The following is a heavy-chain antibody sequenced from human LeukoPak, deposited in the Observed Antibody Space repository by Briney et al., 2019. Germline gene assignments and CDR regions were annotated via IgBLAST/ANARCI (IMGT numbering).Heavy chain of an antibody. V-gene: IGHV5-51*01. CDR3: ARVIAARRDYYYYYYMDV. CDR1: GYSFTSNW. Sequence: GESLKISCKVSGYSFTSNWIAWVRQMPGKGLEWMGIIYPGDSDTRYSPSFQGQVTISADKSISTAYLQWSSLKASDTAMYYCARVIAARRDYYYYYYMDVWGKGTTVTVSS. CDR2: IYPGDSDT. J-gene: IGHJ6*03. D-gene: IGHD6-6*01.